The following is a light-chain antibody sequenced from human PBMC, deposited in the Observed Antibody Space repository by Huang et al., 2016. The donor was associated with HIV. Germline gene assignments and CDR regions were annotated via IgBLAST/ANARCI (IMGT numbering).Light chain of an antibody. J-gene: IGKJ4*01. V-gene: IGKV3D-15*01. CDR1: QGVRTN. CDR3: QQYNDWPPLT. CDR2: GAS. Sequence: VMTQSPASLSASPGARVTLSCRASQGVRTNLAWYQQKPGQAPPLRMFGASTRATGTPPRFSGSGSGTDFTLTITSLQSSDSAIYYCQQYNDWPPLTFGGGTKVEI.